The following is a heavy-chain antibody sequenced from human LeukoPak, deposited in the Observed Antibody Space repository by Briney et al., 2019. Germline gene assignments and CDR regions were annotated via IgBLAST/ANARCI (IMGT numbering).Heavy chain of an antibody. D-gene: IGHD3-9*01. CDR3: ARDLRYFDWPPRFYYYYGMDV. Sequence: ASVKVSCKASGYTFTSYGISWVRQAPGQGLEGMGWISAYNGNTNYAQKLQGRVTMTTDTSTSTAYMELRSLRSDDTAVYYCARDLRYFDWPPRFYYYYGMDVWGQGTTVTVSS. CDR2: ISAYNGNT. J-gene: IGHJ6*02. CDR1: GYTFTSYG. V-gene: IGHV1-18*01.